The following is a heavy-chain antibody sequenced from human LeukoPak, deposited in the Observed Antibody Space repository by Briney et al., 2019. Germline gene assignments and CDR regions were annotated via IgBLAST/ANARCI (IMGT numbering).Heavy chain of an antibody. CDR3: ASLTVTTSGGC. V-gene: IGHV4-34*01. J-gene: IGHJ4*02. Sequence: SETLSLTCAVYGGSFSGYYWSWIRQPPGKGLEWIGEVNHSGSTNYNPSLKSRVTISVDTSKNQFSLNLISVTAADTAVYYCASLTVTTSGGCWGQGTLVTVSS. CDR1: GGSFSGYY. CDR2: VNHSGST. D-gene: IGHD4-17*01.